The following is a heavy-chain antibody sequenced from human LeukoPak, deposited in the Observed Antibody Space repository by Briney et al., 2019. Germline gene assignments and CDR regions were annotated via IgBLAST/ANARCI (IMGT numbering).Heavy chain of an antibody. CDR1: GFIFSNYG. J-gene: IGHJ3*02. D-gene: IGHD6-13*01. Sequence: GGSLRLSCAASGFIFSNYGMTWVRQAPGKGLEWVANINQDGSETYYVDSVRGRFTISRDNAKNSLYLQMNSLRAEDTALYYCARRSAAAGIDAFDIWGQGTMVTVSS. CDR3: ARRSAAAGIDAFDI. CDR2: INQDGSET. V-gene: IGHV3-7*01.